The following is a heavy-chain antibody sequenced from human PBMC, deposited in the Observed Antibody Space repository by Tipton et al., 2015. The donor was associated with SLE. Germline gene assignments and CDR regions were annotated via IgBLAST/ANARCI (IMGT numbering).Heavy chain of an antibody. Sequence: TLSLTCDVYGGSFSGYYWSWVRQSPGKGLQWIGEINHSGNTNYDPSLKSRVTISLDTSKNQFSLKLTSVTAADTAVYYCARVGYYYELHYWGQGTLVTVSS. CDR1: GGSFSGYY. J-gene: IGHJ4*02. CDR3: ARVGYYYELHY. D-gene: IGHD3-22*01. CDR2: INHSGNT. V-gene: IGHV4-34*01.